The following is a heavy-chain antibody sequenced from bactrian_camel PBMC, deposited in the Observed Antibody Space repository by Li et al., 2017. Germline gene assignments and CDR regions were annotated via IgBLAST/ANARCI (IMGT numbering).Heavy chain of an antibody. V-gene: IGHV3S40*01. CDR2: IWTGGVSP. Sequence: VQLVESGGGSVQAGGSLRLSCAPSGYTSYMGWVRQAPGKGLEWVSHIWTGGVSPTYADSVKGRFTISRDNAKNSVYLQMHSLKLEDTAMYYCAADFGLYCSGSYLARRANFEGQGTQVTVS. J-gene: IGHJ4*01. D-gene: IGHD2*01. CDR1: GYTSY.